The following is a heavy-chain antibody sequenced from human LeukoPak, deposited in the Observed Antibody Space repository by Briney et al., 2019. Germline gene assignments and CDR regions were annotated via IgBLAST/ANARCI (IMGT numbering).Heavy chain of an antibody. CDR1: GFTFSSYG. CDR2: ISYDGSNK. Sequence: GGSLRLSCAASGFTFSSYGMHWVRQAPGKGLEWVAVISYDGSNKYYADSVKGRLTISRDNSKNTLYLQMNSLRAEDTAVYYCAKDEQGRAKNYYYGMDGWGQGTTVTVSS. D-gene: IGHD6-19*01. V-gene: IGHV3-30*18. J-gene: IGHJ6*02. CDR3: AKDEQGRAKNYYYGMDG.